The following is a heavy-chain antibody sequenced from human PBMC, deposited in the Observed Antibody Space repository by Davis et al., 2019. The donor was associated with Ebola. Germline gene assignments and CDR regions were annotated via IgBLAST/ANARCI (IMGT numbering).Heavy chain of an antibody. V-gene: IGHV3-21*04. D-gene: IGHD4-17*01. CDR1: GFNFGEYA. J-gene: IGHJ4*02. CDR2: INYSSSYM. CDR3: TSTLDGDYVDY. Sequence: GESLKISCTASGFNFGEYALTWVRQTPRKGLEWVSSINYSSSYMYYADSVKGRFTVSRDNAKNSLYLQMNSLRAEDTAVYYCTSTLDGDYVDYWGQGTLVTVSS.